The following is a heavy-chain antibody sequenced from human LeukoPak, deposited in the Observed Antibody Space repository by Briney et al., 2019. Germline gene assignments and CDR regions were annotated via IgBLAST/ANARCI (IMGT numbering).Heavy chain of an antibody. CDR1: GGSISSSSYY. CDR3: ARRCSSTSCYQRGGFDY. D-gene: IGHD2-2*01. V-gene: IGHV4-39*01. CDR2: IYYSGST. J-gene: IGHJ4*02. Sequence: SETLSLTCTVSGGSISSSSYYWGWIRQPPGKGLEWIGSIYYSGSTYYNPSLKSRVTISVDTSKNQFSLKLSSVTAADTAVYYCARRCSSTSCYQRGGFDYWGQGTLVTVSS.